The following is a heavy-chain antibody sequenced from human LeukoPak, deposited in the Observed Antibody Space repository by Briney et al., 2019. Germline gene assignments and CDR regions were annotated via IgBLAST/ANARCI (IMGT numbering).Heavy chain of an antibody. CDR1: GGSISSYY. J-gene: IGHJ3*02. CDR3: ARGLNNRKSGRRFDVFEI. D-gene: IGHD1-14*01. V-gene: IGHV4-59*01. CDR2: IYYSGST. Sequence: SETLSLTCTVSGGSISSYYWTWIRQPPGKGLEWIGYIYYSGSTNYNPSLKSRVTISADTSKNQFSLRLRSVTAADTAVYYCARGLNNRKSGRRFDVFEIWGQGTMVTVSS.